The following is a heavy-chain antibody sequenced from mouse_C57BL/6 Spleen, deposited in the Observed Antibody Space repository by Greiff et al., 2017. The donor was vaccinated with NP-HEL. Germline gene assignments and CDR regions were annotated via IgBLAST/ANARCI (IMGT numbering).Heavy chain of an antibody. V-gene: IGHV5-4*01. CDR1: GFTFSSYA. D-gene: IGHD4-1*02. Sequence: EVQVVESGGGLVKPGGSLKLSCAASGFTFSSYAMSWVRQTPEKRLEWVATISDGGSYTYYPDNVKGRFTISRDNAKNNLYLQMSHLKSEDTAMYSCARSSTGGFAYWGQGTLVTVSA. J-gene: IGHJ3*01. CDR3: ARSSTGGFAY. CDR2: ISDGGSYT.